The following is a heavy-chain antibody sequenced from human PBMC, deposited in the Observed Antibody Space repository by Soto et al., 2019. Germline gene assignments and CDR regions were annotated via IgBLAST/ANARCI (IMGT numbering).Heavy chain of an antibody. CDR2: MNPNSGNT. J-gene: IGHJ6*02. V-gene: IGHV1-8*01. D-gene: IGHD3-3*01. Sequence: ASVKVSCKASGYTFTSYDINWVRQATGQGLEWMGWMNPNSGNTGYAQKFQGRVTMTRNTSISTAYMELSSLRSEDTAVYYCARVPDLTYYDFWSGYYYYYGMDVWGQGTTVTVSS. CDR1: GYTFTSYD. CDR3: ARVPDLTYYDFWSGYYYYYGMDV.